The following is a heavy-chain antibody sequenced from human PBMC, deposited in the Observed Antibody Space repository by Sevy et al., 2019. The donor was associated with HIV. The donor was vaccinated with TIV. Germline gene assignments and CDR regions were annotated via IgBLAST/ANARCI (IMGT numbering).Heavy chain of an antibody. CDR2: ISSSSSYI. CDR3: AKDRIEGARKLDY. J-gene: IGHJ4*02. CDR1: GFTFSSYS. V-gene: IGHV3-21*04. D-gene: IGHD1-26*01. Sequence: GGSLRLSCAASGFTFSSYSMNWVRQAPGKGLEWVSSISSSSSYIYYADSVKGRFTISRDNSKNTLYIQMNSLRAEDTAVYYCAKDRIEGARKLDYWGQGTLVTVSS.